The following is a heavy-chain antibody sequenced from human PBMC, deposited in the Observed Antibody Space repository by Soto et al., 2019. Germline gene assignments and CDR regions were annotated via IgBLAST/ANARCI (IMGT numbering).Heavy chain of an antibody. V-gene: IGHV3-23*01. CDR3: AKGAHYFHSNGNNLEYFQY. J-gene: IGHJ1*01. Sequence: PVGSLRLSCSASGSTFSSYAMIWVRQAPGKGLEWVSAISGSGGSTHYADSVKGRFTISRDNSKNTVYLQMNSLRVEDTAVYHCAKGAHYFHSNGNNLEYFQYWGQGTLVTVSS. D-gene: IGHD3-22*01. CDR2: ISGSGGST. CDR1: GSTFSSYA.